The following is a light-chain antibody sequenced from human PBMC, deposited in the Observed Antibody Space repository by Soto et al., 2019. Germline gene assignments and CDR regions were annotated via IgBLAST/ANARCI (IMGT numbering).Light chain of an antibody. V-gene: IGKV1-27*01. J-gene: IGKJ1*01. CDR3: QKYNSGLRT. CDR2: AAS. Sequence: DIQMTQSPSTLSASVGDRVTITCRASQVINNYLAWYQQKPGKVPKLQIYAASTLQSGVPSRFSGSGSGTDFTLTISSLQPEDVATYYCQKYNSGLRTFGQGTKVDIK. CDR1: QVINNY.